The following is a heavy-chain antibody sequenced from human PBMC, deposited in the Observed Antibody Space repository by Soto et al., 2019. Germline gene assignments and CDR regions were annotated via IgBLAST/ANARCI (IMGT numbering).Heavy chain of an antibody. CDR2: ITSSGSTT. D-gene: IGHD5-18*01. CDR3: ARERYSYGPYYFDY. Sequence: QVQLVESGGDLVKPGGSLRLSCAASGFTFSDYYMSWIRQAPGKGLEWVSSITSSGSTTYYTDSVKGRFTISRDNAKNSLYLQMNSLRAEDTAGYYCARERYSYGPYYFDYWGQGTLVTVSS. V-gene: IGHV3-11*01. CDR1: GFTFSDYY. J-gene: IGHJ4*02.